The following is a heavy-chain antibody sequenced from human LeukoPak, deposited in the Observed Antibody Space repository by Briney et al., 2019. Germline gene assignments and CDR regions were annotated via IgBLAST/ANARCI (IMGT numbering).Heavy chain of an antibody. Sequence: ASVKVSCKASGYTFMSFYMHWVRQAPGQGLEGMKIITPSGSSTTYAQKFQGRVTMTEDTSTDTAYMELSSLRSEDTAVYYCATLDYYGSGKELNWFDPWGQGTLVTVSS. J-gene: IGHJ5*02. V-gene: IGHV1-46*01. D-gene: IGHD3-10*01. CDR1: GYTFMSFY. CDR2: ITPSGSST. CDR3: ATLDYYGSGKELNWFDP.